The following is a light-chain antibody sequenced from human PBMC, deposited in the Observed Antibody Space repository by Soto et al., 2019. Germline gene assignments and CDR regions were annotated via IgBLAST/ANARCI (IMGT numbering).Light chain of an antibody. V-gene: IGLV1-44*01. J-gene: IGLJ2*01. Sequence: QSLLSQPPSVSGTPGQEVTISCSGSGSDIGSNTVSWYQQVPGTAPKVLIYSNNQRPSGVPDRFFGSKAGTSASLTIIGLESEDEADYYCAAWDDSLNVPVLGGGTKLTVL. CDR2: SNN. CDR1: GSDIGSNT. CDR3: AAWDDSLNVPV.